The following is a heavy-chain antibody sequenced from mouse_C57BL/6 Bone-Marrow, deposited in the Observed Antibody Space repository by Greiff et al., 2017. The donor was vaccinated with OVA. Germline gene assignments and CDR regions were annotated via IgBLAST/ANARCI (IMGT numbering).Heavy chain of an antibody. CDR2: ISYSGST. CDR3: ARLGYDGFMGC. V-gene: IGHV3-8*01. Sequence: EVHLVESGPGLAQPSQTLPLTCSVTGYSITSDYWNWIRKFPGTKLEYMGYISYSGSTSYNPSLQSRISITRDTSRNRYYLPVNSVTTKYTATYYCARLGYDGFMGCRGQGASVTGS. J-gene: IGHJ4*01. D-gene: IGHD2-2*01. CDR1: GYSITSDY.